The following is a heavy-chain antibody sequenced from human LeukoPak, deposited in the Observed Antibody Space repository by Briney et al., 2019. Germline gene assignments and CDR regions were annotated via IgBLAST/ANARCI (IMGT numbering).Heavy chain of an antibody. D-gene: IGHD6-19*01. CDR2: IYSNGST. Sequence: NPSETLSLTCTVSRGSVTSYHWIWLRQPPGKGLEWIGHIYSNGSTNYGPSLRSRVTLSAHTSKNELSLQLRSLTAADTAVYHCAKQVAGSDAWFDPWGQGTLVTVSS. J-gene: IGHJ5*02. CDR1: RGSVTSYH. V-gene: IGHV4-4*09. CDR3: AKQVAGSDAWFDP.